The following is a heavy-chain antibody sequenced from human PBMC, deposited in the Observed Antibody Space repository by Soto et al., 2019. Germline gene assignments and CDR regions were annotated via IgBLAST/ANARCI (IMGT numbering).Heavy chain of an antibody. Sequence: EVQLVESGGGLVPPGRSLRLSCAASGFTFDDYAMHWVRQAPGKGLEWVSGISWNSGSIGYADSVKGRFTISRDNAKNSLYLQMNSLRAEDTALYYCAKDTTKDIVVVVAATSGNWFDPWGQGTLVTVSS. J-gene: IGHJ5*02. D-gene: IGHD2-15*01. CDR3: AKDTTKDIVVVVAATSGNWFDP. CDR2: ISWNSGSI. CDR1: GFTFDDYA. V-gene: IGHV3-9*01.